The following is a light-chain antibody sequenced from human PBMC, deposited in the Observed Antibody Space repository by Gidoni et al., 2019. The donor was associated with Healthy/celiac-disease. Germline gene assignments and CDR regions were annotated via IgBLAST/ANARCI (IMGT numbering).Light chain of an antibody. J-gene: IGKJ1*01. CDR2: AES. CDR1: QSISSY. CDR3: KQSYSTPWT. V-gene: IGKV1-39*01. Sequence: DIQMTQSPSSLSASVGDRVTITCRASQSISSYLNWYLQKPGKAPKLLIYAESSLQSGVPSRLSGSGSGTDFTRTISRLQHEDFATYYCKQSYSTPWTFGQGTKVEIK.